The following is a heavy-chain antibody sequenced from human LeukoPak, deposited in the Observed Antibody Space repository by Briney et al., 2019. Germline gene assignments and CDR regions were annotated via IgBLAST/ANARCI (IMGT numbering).Heavy chain of an antibody. D-gene: IGHD2-15*01. CDR1: GGSISTNNW. J-gene: IGHJ4*02. V-gene: IGHV4-4*02. CDR3: ARHVCGGGSCPAEFDY. Sequence: PSGTLSLTCAVSGGSISTNNWWHWVRQSPGKGLEWIGEIYHSGSTNYNPSLKSRVTISVDTSKNQFSLKLSSVTATDTAVYYCARHVCGGGSCPAEFDYWGQGTLVTVSS. CDR2: IYHSGST.